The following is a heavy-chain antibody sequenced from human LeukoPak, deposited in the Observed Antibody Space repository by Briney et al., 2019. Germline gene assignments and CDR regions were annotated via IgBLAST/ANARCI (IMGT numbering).Heavy chain of an antibody. CDR1: GGSISSYY. J-gene: IGHJ5*02. D-gene: IGHD2-2*01. V-gene: IGHV4-59*01. Sequence: SETLSLTCTVSGGSISSYYWGWIRQPPGKGLEWIGYIYYSGSTNYNPSLKSRVTISVDTSKNQFSLKLSSVTAADTAVYYCARDWGGYCSSTSCRGWFDPWGQGTLVTVSS. CDR3: ARDWGGYCSSTSCRGWFDP. CDR2: IYYSGST.